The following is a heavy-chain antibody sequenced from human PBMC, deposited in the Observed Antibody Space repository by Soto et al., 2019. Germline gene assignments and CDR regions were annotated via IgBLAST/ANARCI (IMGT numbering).Heavy chain of an antibody. CDR1: GFTFSSYA. D-gene: IGHD1-1*01. Sequence: PGGSLRLSCAASGFTFSSYAMSWVRQAPGKGLEWVSAISGSGGSTYYADSVKGRFTISRDNSKNTRYLQMNSRRAEDTAVYYCAQEVGTATTRGPNYGIDVRGQGTTVTVSS. CDR2: ISGSGGST. V-gene: IGHV3-23*01. J-gene: IGHJ6*02. CDR3: AQEVGTATTRGPNYGIDV.